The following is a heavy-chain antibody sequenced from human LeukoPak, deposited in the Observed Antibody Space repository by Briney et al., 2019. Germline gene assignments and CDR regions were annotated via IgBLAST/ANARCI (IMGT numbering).Heavy chain of an antibody. V-gene: IGHV1-46*01. CDR2: INPSDGST. CDR3: ARDDPSGSYYPDY. D-gene: IGHD1-26*01. CDR1: GYTFTSYF. J-gene: IGHJ4*02. Sequence: ASVKVSCKASGYTFTSYFVNWVRQAPGQGLEWMGIINPSDGSTSYAPKFQGRVTMTRDTSTSTVYMELSSLRSEDTAVYYCARDDPSGSYYPDYWGQATLVTVSS.